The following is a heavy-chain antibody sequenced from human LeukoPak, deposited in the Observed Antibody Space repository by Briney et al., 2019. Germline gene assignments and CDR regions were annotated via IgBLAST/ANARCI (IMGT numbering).Heavy chain of an antibody. CDR3: ARDQSCKQYSSGCRRSGFAY. D-gene: IGHD6-19*01. J-gene: IGHJ4*02. CDR1: RYTFTGYY. CDR2: IKRNSGGT. V-gene: IGHV1-2*02. Sequence: ASVKVSCKASRYTFTGYYMHCVRQAPGQGLEWVGWIKRNSGGTNYAQKFQGTVTMTRDTSTSKAYMELSRLRSDDTAVYYCARDQSCKQYSSGCRRSGFAYWGQGTLVIVSS.